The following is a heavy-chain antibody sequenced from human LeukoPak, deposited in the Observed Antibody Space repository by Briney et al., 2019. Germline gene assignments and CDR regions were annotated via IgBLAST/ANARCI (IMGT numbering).Heavy chain of an antibody. CDR1: GYTFTSYD. CDR2: INPNSGNT. J-gene: IGHJ6*02. V-gene: IGHV1-8*01. Sequence: GASVKVSCKASGYTFTSYDINWVRQATGQGLEWMGWINPNSGNTGYAQKFQGRVTMTRNTSISTAYMELSSLRSEDTAVYYCARGERDIVVVPAAPYYYYYYGMDVWGQGTTVTVSS. CDR3: ARGERDIVVVPAAPYYYYYYGMDV. D-gene: IGHD2-2*01.